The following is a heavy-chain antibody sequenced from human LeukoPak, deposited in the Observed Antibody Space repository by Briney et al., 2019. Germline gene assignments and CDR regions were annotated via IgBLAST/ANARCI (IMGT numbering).Heavy chain of an antibody. J-gene: IGHJ4*02. CDR1: GFTFSSYW. D-gene: IGHD1-1*01. Sequence: GGSLRLSCAASGFTFSSYWMGWMRQAPGKGLEWVANIKYDGNEEYYVDSVKGRFTISRDDAKNSLYLQLNSLRVEDTAVYYCKSGGAAPGSFDYWGQGTLVTVS. CDR2: IKYDGNEE. V-gene: IGHV3-7*01. CDR3: KSGGAAPGSFDY.